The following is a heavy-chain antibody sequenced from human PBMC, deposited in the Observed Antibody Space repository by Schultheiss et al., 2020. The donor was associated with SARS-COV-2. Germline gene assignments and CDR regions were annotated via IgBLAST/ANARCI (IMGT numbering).Heavy chain of an antibody. J-gene: IGHJ5*02. D-gene: IGHD6-6*01. Sequence: SETLSLTCTVSGGSVSSGSYYWSWIRQPPGKGLEWIGYIYYSGSTNYNPSLKSRVTISVDTSKNQFSLKLSSVTPEDTAVYCCARDPLSSNWFDPWGQGTLVTVSS. CDR3: ARDPLSSNWFDP. CDR2: IYYSGST. V-gene: IGHV4-61*01. CDR1: GGSVSSGSYY.